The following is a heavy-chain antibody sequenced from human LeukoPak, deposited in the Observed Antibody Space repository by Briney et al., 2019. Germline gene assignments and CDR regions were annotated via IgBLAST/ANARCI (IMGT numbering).Heavy chain of an antibody. J-gene: IGHJ5*02. CDR3: AGEYSSSWYPGWFDP. CDR1: GGSFSGYY. V-gene: IGHV4-39*01. CDR2: IYYSGST. D-gene: IGHD6-13*01. Sequence: SETLSLTCAVYGGSFSGYYWGWIRQPPGKGLEWIGSIYYSGSTYYNPSLKSRVTISVDTSKNQFSLKLSSVTAADTAVYYCAGEYSSSWYPGWFDPWGQGTLVTVSS.